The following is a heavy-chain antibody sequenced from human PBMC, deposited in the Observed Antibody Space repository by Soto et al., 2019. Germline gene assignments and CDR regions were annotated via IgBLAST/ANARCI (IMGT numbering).Heavy chain of an antibody. CDR1: AGFISGSSNY. Sequence: SETLSLTXSVSAGFISGSSNYWGWIRLTPGKGLEWLGSIHYSGKTWDNLSLKGRVNISIDTSKNQFSLKVGSVTAADTAVYYCASSSLYGMDVWGQGTTVTVSS. V-gene: IGHV4-39*07. CDR3: ASSSLYGMDV. CDR2: IHYSGKT. J-gene: IGHJ6*02.